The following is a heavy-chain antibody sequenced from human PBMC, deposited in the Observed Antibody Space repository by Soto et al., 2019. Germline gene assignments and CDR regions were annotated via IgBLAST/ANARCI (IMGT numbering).Heavy chain of an antibody. J-gene: IGHJ4*02. CDR3: AKALDYDSSGYYYFDY. V-gene: IGHV3-9*01. CDR1: GFTFDDYA. CDR2: ISWNSGSI. D-gene: IGHD3-22*01. Sequence: GGSLRLSCAASGFTFDDYAMHWVRQAPGKGLEWVSSISWNSGSIAYADSVKGRFTISRDNAKNSLFLQMSSLRPEDTALYYCAKALDYDSSGYYYFDYWGQGTLVTVAS.